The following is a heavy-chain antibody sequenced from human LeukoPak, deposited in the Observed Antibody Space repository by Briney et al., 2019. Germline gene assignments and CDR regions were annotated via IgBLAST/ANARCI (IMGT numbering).Heavy chain of an antibody. CDR3: AGLVGRYSTGMYYYFDY. CDR1: GGSISSVNL. J-gene: IGHJ4*02. CDR2: MYLSGTT. V-gene: IGHV4-4*02. Sequence: PSETLSLTCAGSGGSISSVNLWSWVRQPPGKGLEWVGEMYLSGTTTYNPSLKSRVTISIDKSKNQFSLSLRSVTAADTAVYYCAGLVGRYSTGMYYYFDYWGPGTLVTVSS. D-gene: IGHD6-19*01.